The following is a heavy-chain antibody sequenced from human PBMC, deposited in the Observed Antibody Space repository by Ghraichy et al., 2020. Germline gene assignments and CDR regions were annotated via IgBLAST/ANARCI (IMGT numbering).Heavy chain of an antibody. J-gene: IGHJ4*02. CDR1: GFSFSTYS. V-gene: IGHV3-21*01. CDR2: ISTRSSYT. CDR3: ARDEWLALDY. Sequence: GGSLRLSCAASGFSFSTYSMNWVRQAPGKGLEWVSCISTRSSYTYYADSVKGRFTISRDNANNSLYLQMDSLRPEDTAVYYCARDEWLALDYWGQGTLVTVSS. D-gene: IGHD6-19*01.